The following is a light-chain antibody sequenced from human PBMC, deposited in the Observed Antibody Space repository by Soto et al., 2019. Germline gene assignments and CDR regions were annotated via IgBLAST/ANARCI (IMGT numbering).Light chain of an antibody. CDR1: QSISSY. V-gene: IGKV1-39*01. CDR2: AAS. CDR3: QQSCSTPRT. Sequence: DIQMTQSPSSLSASVGDRVTITCRASQSISSYLNWYQQKPGKVPKLLIYAASSLQSGVPSRFSGSVSGTDFTLTISSLQPEDFATYYCQQSCSTPRTFGQGTKVDIK. J-gene: IGKJ1*01.